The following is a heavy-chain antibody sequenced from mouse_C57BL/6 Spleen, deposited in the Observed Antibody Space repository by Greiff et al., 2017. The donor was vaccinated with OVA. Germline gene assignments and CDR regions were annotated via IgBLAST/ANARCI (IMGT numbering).Heavy chain of an antibody. J-gene: IGHJ2*01. CDR3: ARGDYYGSSHY. CDR2: IHPNSGST. D-gene: IGHD1-1*01. V-gene: IGHV1-64*01. CDR1: GYTFTSYW. Sequence: QVQLKQPGAELVKPGASVKLSCKASGYTFTSYWMHWVKQRPGQGLEWIGMIHPNSGSTNYNEKFKSKATLTVDKSSSTAYMQLSSLTSEDSAVYYCARGDYYGSSHYWGQGTTLTVSS.